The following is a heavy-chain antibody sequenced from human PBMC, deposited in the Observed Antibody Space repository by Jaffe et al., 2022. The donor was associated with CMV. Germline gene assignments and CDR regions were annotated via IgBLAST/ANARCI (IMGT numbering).Heavy chain of an antibody. Sequence: QVQLQESGPGLVKPSETLSLTCTVSGGSISSYYWSWIRQPPGKGLEWIGYIYYSGSTNYNPSLKSRVTISVDTSKNQFSLKLSSVTAADTAVYYCARDSRSSGWDAFDIWGQGTMVTVSS. CDR3: ARDSRSSGWDAFDI. CDR1: GGSISSYY. D-gene: IGHD3-22*01. CDR2: IYYSGST. V-gene: IGHV4-59*01. J-gene: IGHJ3*02.